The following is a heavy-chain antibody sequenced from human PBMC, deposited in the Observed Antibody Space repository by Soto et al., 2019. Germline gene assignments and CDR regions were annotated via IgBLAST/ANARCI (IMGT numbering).Heavy chain of an antibody. CDR2: IKQDGSEK. CDR1: GFTFSSYW. D-gene: IGHD3-3*01. V-gene: IGHV3-7*01. Sequence: EVQLVESGGGLVQPGGSLRLSCAASGFTFSSYWMSWVRQAPGKGLAWVANIKQDGSEKYYVDSVKGRFTISRDNAKNALYLQMNSLRAEDTAVYYGARVASGAYYYYMDVWGKGTTVTVS. CDR3: ARVASGAYYYYMDV. J-gene: IGHJ6*03.